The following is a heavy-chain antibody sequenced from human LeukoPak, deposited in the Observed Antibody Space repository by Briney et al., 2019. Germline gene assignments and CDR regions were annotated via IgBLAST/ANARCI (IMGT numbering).Heavy chain of an antibody. Sequence: GASVKVSCKVSGYTLTELSMHWVRQAPGKGLEWMGGFDPEDGETIYAQKFQGRVTVTEDTSTDTAYMELSSLRSEDTAVYYCATLSRGAAAATYYVDCWGQGTLVTVSS. CDR3: ATLSRGAAAATYYVDC. CDR1: GYTLTELS. V-gene: IGHV1-24*01. D-gene: IGHD2-15*01. J-gene: IGHJ4*02. CDR2: FDPEDGET.